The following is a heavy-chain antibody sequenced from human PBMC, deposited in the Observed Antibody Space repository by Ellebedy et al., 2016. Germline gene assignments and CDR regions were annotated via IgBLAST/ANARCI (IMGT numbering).Heavy chain of an antibody. CDR1: GGSVSSDY. CDR3: AKWNVDWYAFDV. V-gene: IGHV4-59*02. CDR2: VLHTGTT. Sequence: SETLSLTCDVSGGSVSSDYWNWIRRPPGKGLEWIGYVLHTGTTNYNPSLKSRVTMSVDTSKSQISLRLTSVTAADTAVYYCAKWNVDWYAFDVWGQGTLVTDSS. D-gene: IGHD1-1*01. J-gene: IGHJ3*01.